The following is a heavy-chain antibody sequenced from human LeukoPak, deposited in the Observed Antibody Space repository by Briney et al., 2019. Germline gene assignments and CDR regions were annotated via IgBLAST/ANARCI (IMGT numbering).Heavy chain of an antibody. V-gene: IGHV4-61*01. CDR3: ASAPILGYCSGGSCYPGGYFDY. Sequence: SETLSLTCAVSGYSISSGYYWSWIRQPPGKGLEWIGYIYYSGSTNYNPSLKSRVTISVDTSKNQFSLKLSSVTAADTAVYYCASAPILGYCSGGSCYPGGYFDYWGQGTLVTVSS. CDR1: GYSISSGYY. CDR2: IYYSGST. D-gene: IGHD2-15*01. J-gene: IGHJ4*02.